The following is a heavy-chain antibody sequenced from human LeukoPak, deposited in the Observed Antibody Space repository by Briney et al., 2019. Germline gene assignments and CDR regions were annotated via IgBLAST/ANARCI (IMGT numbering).Heavy chain of an antibody. D-gene: IGHD3-22*01. Sequence: SETLSLTCTVSGGSISSYYWSWIRQPPGKGLEWIGYIYYSGSTNYNPSLKSRVTISVDTSKNQFSLKLSSVTAADTAVYYCARDMYYDSSGYFGYYYYYMDVWGKGTTVTVSS. V-gene: IGHV4-59*01. J-gene: IGHJ6*03. CDR2: IYYSGST. CDR3: ARDMYYDSSGYFGYYYYYMDV. CDR1: GGSISSYY.